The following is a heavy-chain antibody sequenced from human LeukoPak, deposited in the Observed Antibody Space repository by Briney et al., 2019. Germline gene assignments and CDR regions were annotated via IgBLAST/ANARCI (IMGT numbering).Heavy chain of an antibody. CDR1: GFTFSSSA. CDR3: ARSVDTTMVTGY. Sequence: GGPLRLSCAASGFTFSSSAMAWVRQAPGKGLEWVSLISGSGGSTYYADSVKGRFTISRDNSNNTLSLQMKSLRAEDTAVYYCARSVDTTMVTGYWGQGTLVTVSS. V-gene: IGHV3-23*01. CDR2: ISGSGGST. D-gene: IGHD5-18*01. J-gene: IGHJ4*02.